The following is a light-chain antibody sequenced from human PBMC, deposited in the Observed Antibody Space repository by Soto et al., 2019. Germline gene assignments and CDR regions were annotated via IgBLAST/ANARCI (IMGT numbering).Light chain of an antibody. CDR1: QTISSW. Sequence: DIQMTQSPSTLSGSVGDRVTLACRASQTISSWLAWYQQQPGKPPKFLLYKASTLKRGGPSRFSGSGSGTEFTLTISSLQPDDFATYYCQHYNSYSEAFGQGTKVDIK. J-gene: IGKJ1*01. V-gene: IGKV1-5*03. CDR2: KAS. CDR3: QHYNSYSEA.